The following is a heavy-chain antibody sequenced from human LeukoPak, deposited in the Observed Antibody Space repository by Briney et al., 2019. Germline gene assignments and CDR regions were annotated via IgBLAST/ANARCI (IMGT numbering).Heavy chain of an antibody. CDR2: ISGSGGST. CDR1: GFTFSSYA. J-gene: IGHJ6*03. D-gene: IGHD3-22*01. V-gene: IGHV3-23*01. Sequence: PGGSLRLSCAASGFTFSSYAMSWVRQAPGKGLEWVSAISGSGGSTYYADSVKGRFTISIDNSKNTLYLQMNSLRAEDTAVYYCAKVGIKTMIVVVMTLHMDVWGKGTTVTVSS. CDR3: AKVGIKTMIVVVMTLHMDV.